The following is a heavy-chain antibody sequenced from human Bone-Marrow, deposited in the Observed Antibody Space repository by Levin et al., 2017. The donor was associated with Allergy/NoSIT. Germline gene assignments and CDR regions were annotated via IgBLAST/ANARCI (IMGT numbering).Heavy chain of an antibody. CDR1: GGTFSSYA. D-gene: IGHD6-19*01. V-gene: IGHV1-69*13. CDR3: ARGYSSGWYVPAALDY. CDR2: IIPIFGTA. J-gene: IGHJ4*02. Sequence: SVKVSCKASGGTFSSYAISWVRQAPGQGLEWMGGIIPIFGTANYAQKFQGRVTITADESTSTAYMELSSLRSEDTAVYYCARGYSSGWYVPAALDYWGQGTLVTVSS.